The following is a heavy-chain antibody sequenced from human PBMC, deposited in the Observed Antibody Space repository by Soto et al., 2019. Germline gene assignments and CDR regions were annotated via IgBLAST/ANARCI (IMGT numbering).Heavy chain of an antibody. CDR1: GLTVSGKTY. CDR2: LYDVDGT. V-gene: IGHV3-53*01. CDR3: ATWHQREHAYDI. Sequence: VHLVESGGGLIQPGGSLRLSCTVFGLTVSGKTYLAWVRQAPGKGLEWVSALYDVDGTYYADSVKGRFTTSGDSSKTSVYLQMNSLRPDDTAVYFCATWHQREHAYDIWGQGTAVTVSS. D-gene: IGHD1-1*01. J-gene: IGHJ3*02.